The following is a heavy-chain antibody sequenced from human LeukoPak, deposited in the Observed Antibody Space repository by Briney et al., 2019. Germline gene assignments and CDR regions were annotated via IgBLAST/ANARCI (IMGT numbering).Heavy chain of an antibody. J-gene: IGHJ4*02. CDR2: IRYDGNNK. CDR1: GFTFSSYG. V-gene: IGHV3-30*02. CDR3: ARAESLGALDY. Sequence: HPGGSLRLSCAASGFTFSSYGMHWVRQAPGKGLEWVTFIRYDGNNKYYADSVKGRFTISRDNSKNTLYLLMNSLRPEDTAVYYCARAESLGALDYWGQGALVTVSS.